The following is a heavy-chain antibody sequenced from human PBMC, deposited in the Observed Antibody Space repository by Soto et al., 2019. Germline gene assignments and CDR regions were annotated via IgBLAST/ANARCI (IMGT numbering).Heavy chain of an antibody. J-gene: IGHJ5*02. CDR3: ASGSSSWYRNWFDP. V-gene: IGHV1-69*13. CDR2: IIPIFGTA. Sequence: SVKVSCKASGGTFSSYAISWVRQAPGQGLEWMGGIIPIFGTANYAQKFQGRVTITADESTSTAYMELSSLRSEDTAVYYRASGSSSWYRNWFDPWGQGTLVTVSS. D-gene: IGHD6-13*01. CDR1: GGTFSSYA.